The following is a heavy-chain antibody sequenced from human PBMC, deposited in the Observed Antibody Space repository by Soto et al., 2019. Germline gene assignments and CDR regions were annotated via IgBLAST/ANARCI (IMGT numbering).Heavy chain of an antibody. CDR3: GGQNTLLMGGAKPRYWYSVL. D-gene: IGHD3-16*01. CDR1: GYTFTSYG. J-gene: IGHJ2*01. Sequence: QVQLVQSGAEVKKPGASVKVSCKASGYTFTSYGISWVRQAPGQGLEWMGWISAYNGNTNYAQKLQGRVTMTTDTPTSTAYMELGGLRSDDPAVYYCGGQNTLLMGGAKPRYWYSVLGGRGPRVTVSS. V-gene: IGHV1-18*01. CDR2: ISAYNGNT.